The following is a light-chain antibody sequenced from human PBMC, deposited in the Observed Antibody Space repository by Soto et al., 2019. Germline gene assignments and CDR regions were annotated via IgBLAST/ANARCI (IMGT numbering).Light chain of an antibody. CDR1: SSDLGGYNY. CDR3: SSYTSSSIYV. Sequence: QSALTQPASVSGSPGQSITISCTGTSSDLGGYNYVSWYQQHPGKAPKLMIYEVSNRPSGVSNRFSGSKSGNTASLTISGLQAEDEADYYCSSYTSSSIYVFGTGTKVTVL. CDR2: EVS. J-gene: IGLJ1*01. V-gene: IGLV2-14*01.